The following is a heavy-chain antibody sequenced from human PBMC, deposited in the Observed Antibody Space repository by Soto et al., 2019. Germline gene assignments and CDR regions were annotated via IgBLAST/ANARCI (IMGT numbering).Heavy chain of an antibody. J-gene: IGHJ6*02. D-gene: IGHD6-13*01. V-gene: IGHV3-23*01. CDR3: VQDWTGNSCPCMVV. CDR1: GFTFSSFA. Sequence: EVQLLESGGGLVQPGGSLRLSCAASGFTFSSFAMTWVRQAPGEGLAWVSSISSSGETTYYSDSVKGRFTISRDISKNMVYLQMTRLRAEDTAVYFCVQDWTGNSCPCMVVWGQGTTVTSSS. CDR2: ISSSGETT.